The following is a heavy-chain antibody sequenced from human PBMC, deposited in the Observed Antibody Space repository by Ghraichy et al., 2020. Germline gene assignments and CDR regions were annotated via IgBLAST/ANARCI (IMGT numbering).Heavy chain of an antibody. Sequence: SETLSLTCAVYGGSFSGYYWSWIRQPPGKGLEWIGEINHSGSTNYNPSLKSRVTISVDTSKNQFSLKLSSVTAADTAVYYCARVSGGSSQAEFDYWGQGTLVTVSS. CDR3: ARVSGGSSQAEFDY. D-gene: IGHD1-26*01. J-gene: IGHJ4*02. CDR2: INHSGST. V-gene: IGHV4-34*01. CDR1: GGSFSGYY.